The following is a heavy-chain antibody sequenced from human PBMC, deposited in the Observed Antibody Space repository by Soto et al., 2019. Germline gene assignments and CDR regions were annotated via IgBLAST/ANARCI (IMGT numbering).Heavy chain of an antibody. D-gene: IGHD2-2*01. J-gene: IGHJ6*02. V-gene: IGHV3-30-3*01. Sequence: GGSLRLSCAASGSTFSNYAIHWVRQAPGRGLEWVAVISYDGSNKYYADSVKGRFTISRDNSKNTLYLQMNSLRVEDTAVYYCARDCGTTRNYYYGMDVWGQGTTVTVSS. CDR1: GSTFSNYA. CDR3: ARDCGTTRNYYYGMDV. CDR2: ISYDGSNK.